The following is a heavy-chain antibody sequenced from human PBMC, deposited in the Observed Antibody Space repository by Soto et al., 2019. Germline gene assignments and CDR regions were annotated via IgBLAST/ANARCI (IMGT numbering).Heavy chain of an antibody. Sequence: EVQLVESGGDLVQPGGSLRLSCAVSGYSFSGHYMDWVRQAPGEGLEWVARSANRADGYITEYAASVKGRFTISRDESESSLYLQMKGLKTEDTAVYYCARAAYLHGLDVWGQGTTVTVSS. CDR2: SANRADGYIT. D-gene: IGHD2-21*01. J-gene: IGHJ6*02. CDR1: GYSFSGHY. V-gene: IGHV3-72*01. CDR3: ARAAYLHGLDV.